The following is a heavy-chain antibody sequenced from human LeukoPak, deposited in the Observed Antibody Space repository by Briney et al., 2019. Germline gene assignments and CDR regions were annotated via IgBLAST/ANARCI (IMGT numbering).Heavy chain of an antibody. V-gene: IGHV3-74*01. Sequence: GGSLRLSCAASGFTFSSYWMHWVRQAPGKGLVWVSRINGDGSSTSYADSVKGRFTISRDNAKNTLYLQMNSLRAEDTAVYYCARELGIAVPEDVWGKGTTVTVSS. CDR3: ARELGIAVPEDV. CDR1: GFTFSSYW. D-gene: IGHD6-19*01. J-gene: IGHJ6*04. CDR2: INGDGSST.